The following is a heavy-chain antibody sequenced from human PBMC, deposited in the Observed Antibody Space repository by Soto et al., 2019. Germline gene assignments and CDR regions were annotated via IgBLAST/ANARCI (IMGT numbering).Heavy chain of an antibody. CDR2: FNPSGEAK. V-gene: IGHV1-46*01. J-gene: IGHJ3*02. Sequence: QVQLVQSGADVKKPGTSVKVSCKASGYIVSNYYMHWVRQAPGQGLEWMGVFNPSGEAKHYAQSFQGRVSVTRDTSTSTVYMELSNLSSEDTAVYSCAIRGMSKIGLDTWGQGTMVTVSS. D-gene: IGHD3-10*01. CDR1: GYIVSNYY. CDR3: AIRGMSKIGLDT.